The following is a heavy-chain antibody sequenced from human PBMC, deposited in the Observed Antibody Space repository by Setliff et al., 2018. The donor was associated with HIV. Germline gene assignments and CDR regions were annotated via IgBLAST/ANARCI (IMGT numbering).Heavy chain of an antibody. V-gene: IGHV4-59*01. D-gene: IGHD3-22*01. CDR3: ARLRYDSRGYYHPY. CDR2: IHFSGTT. Sequence: SETLSLTCTVSGGSINPYYWIWIRQPPGKRLEWIGSIHFSGTTYYNPSLKSRVTISVDTSKNQFSLRLNSVTAADTAVYYCARLRYDSRGYYHPYWGQGTLVTVLL. J-gene: IGHJ4*02. CDR1: GGSINPYY.